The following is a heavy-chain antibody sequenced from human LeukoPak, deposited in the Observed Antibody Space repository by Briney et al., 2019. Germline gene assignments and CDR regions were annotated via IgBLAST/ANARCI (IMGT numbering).Heavy chain of an antibody. CDR1: GFTFSSYW. J-gene: IGHJ3*01. V-gene: IGHV3-7*03. D-gene: IGHD6-6*01. CDR3: ARSSYSSSSSV. CDR2: INSDGSEG. Sequence: GGSLRLSCAASGFTFSSYWMTWVRQAPGKGLEWVAGINSDGSEGYYADVVKGRFTISRDNAKNSLYLQINSLRAEDTAVYYCARSSYSSSSSVWGQGTMVTVSS.